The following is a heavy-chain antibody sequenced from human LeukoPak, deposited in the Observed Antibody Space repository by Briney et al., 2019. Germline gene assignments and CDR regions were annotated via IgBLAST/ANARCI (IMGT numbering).Heavy chain of an antibody. J-gene: IGHJ4*02. CDR3: ARGAYYYED. CDR2: ISSSSSTI. Sequence: PGGSLRLSCAASGFTFSSHSMNWVRQAPGKGLEWVSYISSSSSTIYYADSVKGRFIISRDNAKNSLYLQMNSLRAEDTAVYYCARGAYYYEDWGQGTLVTVSS. V-gene: IGHV3-48*01. CDR1: GFTFSSHS. D-gene: IGHD3-22*01.